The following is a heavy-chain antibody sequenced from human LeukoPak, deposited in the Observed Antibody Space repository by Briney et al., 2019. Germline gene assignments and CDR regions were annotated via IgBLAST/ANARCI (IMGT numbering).Heavy chain of an antibody. CDR1: GGSISSGGYY. J-gene: IGHJ4*02. CDR2: IYHSGST. CDR3: ARLSAYSNYGVFSY. V-gene: IGHV4-30-2*01. Sequence: SQTLSLTCTVSGGSISSGGYYWSWIRQPPGKGLEWIGYIYHSGSTYYNPSLKSRVTISVDRSKNQFSLKLSSVTAADTAVYYCARLSAYSNYGVFSYWGQGTLVTVSS. D-gene: IGHD4-11*01.